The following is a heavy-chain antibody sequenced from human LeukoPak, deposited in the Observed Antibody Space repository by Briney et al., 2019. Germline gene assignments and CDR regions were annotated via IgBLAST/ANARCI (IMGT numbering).Heavy chain of an antibody. J-gene: IGHJ4*02. CDR1: GGTFISYT. Sequence: EASVKVSCKASGGTFISYTISWVRQAPGQGLEWMGRIIPILGIANYAQKFQGRVTITADKSTSTAYMELSSLRSEDTAVYYCARDQGYYDSSGSDYWGQGTLVTVSS. CDR3: ARDQGYYDSSGSDY. D-gene: IGHD3-22*01. CDR2: IIPILGIA. V-gene: IGHV1-69*04.